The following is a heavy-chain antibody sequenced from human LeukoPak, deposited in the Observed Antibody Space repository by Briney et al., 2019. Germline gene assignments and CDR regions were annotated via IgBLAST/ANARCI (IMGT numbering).Heavy chain of an antibody. V-gene: IGHV3-48*03. J-gene: IGHJ6*04. CDR1: GFTFSSYE. CDR2: ISSSGSTI. D-gene: IGHD1-1*01. CDR3: AKDISGTLGDV. Sequence: GGSLRLSCAASGFTFSSYEMNWVRQAPGKGLEWVSYISSSGSTIYYADSVKGRFTISRDNAKNSLYLQMNSLRAEDTALYYCAKDISGTLGDVWGKGTTVTVSS.